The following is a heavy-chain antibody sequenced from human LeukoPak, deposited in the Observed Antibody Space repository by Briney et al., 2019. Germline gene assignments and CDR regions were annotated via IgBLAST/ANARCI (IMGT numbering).Heavy chain of an antibody. D-gene: IGHD6-13*01. CDR1: GFIFSNNA. CDR3: ARSTAASASDY. V-gene: IGHV3-23*01. Sequence: GGSLRLSCAAAGFIFSNNAMTWVRQAPGKGLEWVSRITASGDRTFNADSVKGRFTISRDNSKNTLYLLMNSLRAEDTALYYCARSTAASASDYWGQGTLVTVSS. J-gene: IGHJ4*02. CDR2: ITASGDRT.